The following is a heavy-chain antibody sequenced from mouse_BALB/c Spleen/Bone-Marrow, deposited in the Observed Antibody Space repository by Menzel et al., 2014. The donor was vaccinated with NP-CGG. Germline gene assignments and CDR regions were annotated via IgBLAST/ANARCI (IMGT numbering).Heavy chain of an antibody. CDR1: GLDFSRYW. J-gene: IGHJ4*01. V-gene: IGHV4-1*02. Sequence: EVMLVESGGGLVQPGGSLKLSCAASGLDFSRYWMSWVRQAPGKGLEWIGEINPDSRTINSTPSLTDKFIISRDKGKHTLYLKKSKVRSEHTALYYCARRDYHYGINYWVQGASVPFSS. D-gene: IGHD1-1*02. CDR2: INPDSRTI. CDR3: ARRDYHYGINY.